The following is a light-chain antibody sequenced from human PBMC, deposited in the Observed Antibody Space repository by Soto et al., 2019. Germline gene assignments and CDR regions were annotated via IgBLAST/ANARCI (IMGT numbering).Light chain of an antibody. Sequence: QSVLTQPASVSGSPGQSITISCTGTSSDVGGYNYVSWYQQHPGKAPKLMIYDVSNRPSGVSNRFSGSKSGNTASLTISGHQAEDEADYYCSSYTSSSTQVIGGGTKLTVL. V-gene: IGLV2-14*01. CDR1: SSDVGGYNY. J-gene: IGLJ3*02. CDR3: SSYTSSSTQV. CDR2: DVS.